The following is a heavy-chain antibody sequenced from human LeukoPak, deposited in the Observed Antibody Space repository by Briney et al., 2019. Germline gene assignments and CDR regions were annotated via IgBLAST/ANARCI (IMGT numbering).Heavy chain of an antibody. CDR3: ASSPAYSSSWYAIDN. V-gene: IGHV3-13*04. J-gene: IGHJ4*02. D-gene: IGHD6-13*01. CDR1: GFTFTKYV. CDR2: IGTAGDT. Sequence: GGSLRLSCAASGFTFTKYVLRWVRHTAGRGLAWVSGIGTAGDTYYPASVKGRFTISRENGKSSLYLQMNSLSAGDTAVYYCASSPAYSSSWYAIDNWGQGTLVTVSS.